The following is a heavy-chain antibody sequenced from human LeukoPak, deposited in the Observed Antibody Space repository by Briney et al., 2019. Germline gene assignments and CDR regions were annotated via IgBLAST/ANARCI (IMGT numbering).Heavy chain of an antibody. J-gene: IGHJ4*02. CDR2: IYTSGST. D-gene: IGHD5-24*01. CDR3: ARDLFMGRWLQPYY. CDR1: GGAINSGANY. Sequence: KPSETLSLTCSVSGGAINSGANYWNWIRQPPGKGLEWIGRIYTSGSTNYNPSLKSRVTMSVDTSKNQFSLKLSSVTAADTAVYYCARDLFMGRWLQPYYWDQGTLVTVSS. V-gene: IGHV4-61*02.